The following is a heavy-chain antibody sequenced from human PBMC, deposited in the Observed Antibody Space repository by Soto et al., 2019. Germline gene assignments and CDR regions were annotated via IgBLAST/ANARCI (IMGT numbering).Heavy chain of an antibody. CDR3: ARDPVIAPGGFYFDF. Sequence: PGGSLRLSCAASGFSFSDYYMTWIRQAPDKGLEWVAVIISDGRNQYLIDSVKGRFTLSRDNSKNTLYLQMNSLRVEDTAVYYCARDPVIAPGGFYFDFWGQGTLVTVSS. CDR1: GFSFSDYY. CDR2: IISDGRNQ. V-gene: IGHV3-30*03. J-gene: IGHJ4*02. D-gene: IGHD3-16*02.